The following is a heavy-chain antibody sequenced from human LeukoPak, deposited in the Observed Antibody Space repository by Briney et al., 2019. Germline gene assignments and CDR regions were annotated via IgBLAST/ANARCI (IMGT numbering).Heavy chain of an antibody. Sequence: GGSLRLSCAASGFTFSNAWMSWVRQAPGKGLEWVAVIWYDGSNKYYADSVKGRFTISRDNSKNTLYLQMNSLRAEDTAVYYCARDSEGRFDYWGQGTLVTVSS. V-gene: IGHV3-33*08. CDR3: ARDSEGRFDY. CDR2: IWYDGSNK. CDR1: GFTFSNAW. J-gene: IGHJ4*02.